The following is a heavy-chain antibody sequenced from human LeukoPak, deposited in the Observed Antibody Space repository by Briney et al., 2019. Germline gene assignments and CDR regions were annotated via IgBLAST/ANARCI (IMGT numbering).Heavy chain of an antibody. CDR3: AKVYRAHGDYHSFDI. V-gene: IGHV3-53*01. Sequence: PGGSLRLSCAASGFTVSTNYMSWVRQAPGKGLEWVSVIYSGGSTYYADSVKDRFTISRDNSKNTLYLQMHSLRAEDTAVFYCAKVYRAHGDYHSFDIWGQGTMVTVSS. D-gene: IGHD4-17*01. CDR2: IYSGGST. CDR1: GFTVSTNY. J-gene: IGHJ3*02.